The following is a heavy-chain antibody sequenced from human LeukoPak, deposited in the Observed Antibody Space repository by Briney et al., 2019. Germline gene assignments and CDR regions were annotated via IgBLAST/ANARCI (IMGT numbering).Heavy chain of an antibody. CDR2: VNPNSGGT. CDR1: GYTFTGYY. J-gene: IGHJ5*02. CDR3: ARGGGVQWLVRNWFDP. Sequence: ASVKVSCKASGYTFTGYYMHWVRQAPGQGLEWMGWVNPNSGGTNYAQKFQGWVTMTRDTSISTAYMELSRLRSDDTAVYYCARGGGVQWLVRNWFDPWGQGTLVTVSS. V-gene: IGHV1-2*04. D-gene: IGHD6-19*01.